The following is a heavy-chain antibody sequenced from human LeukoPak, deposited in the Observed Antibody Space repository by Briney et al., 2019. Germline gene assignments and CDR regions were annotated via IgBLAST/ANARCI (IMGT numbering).Heavy chain of an antibody. Sequence: PGGSLRLSCAASGFTFDDYAMHWVRQAPGKGLEWVSLISWDGGSTYYADSVKGRFTISRDNSKNSLYLQMNSLRAEDTALYYCAKDKTGTRTFDYWGQGTLVTVSS. V-gene: IGHV3-43D*03. J-gene: IGHJ4*02. CDR3: AKDKTGTRTFDY. CDR1: GFTFDDYA. CDR2: ISWDGGST. D-gene: IGHD1-7*01.